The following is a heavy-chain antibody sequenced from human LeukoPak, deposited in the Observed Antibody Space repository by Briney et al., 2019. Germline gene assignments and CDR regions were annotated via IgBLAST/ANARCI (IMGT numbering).Heavy chain of an antibody. CDR2: INPSDGSA. V-gene: IGHV1-46*01. CDR1: GGTFSSYA. Sequence: ASVKVSCKASGGTFSSYAISWVRQAPGQGLEWMGIINPSDGSANYAQQFQGRVTMTRDTSTSTVYMDLSSLRSEDTAVYYCATARVGNSGWYRSFLDFWGQGTLVTVSS. J-gene: IGHJ1*01. CDR3: ATARVGNSGWYRSFLDF. D-gene: IGHD6-19*01.